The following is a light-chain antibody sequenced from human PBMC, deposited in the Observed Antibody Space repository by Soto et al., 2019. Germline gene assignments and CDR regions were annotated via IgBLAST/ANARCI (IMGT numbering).Light chain of an antibody. CDR1: QTVSSW. J-gene: IGKJ1*01. CDR3: PKYNCYSGG. Sequence: DIQMTQSPSTLSGSVGDRVTITCRASQTVSSWLAWYQQKPGKAPKLLIYKASTLKSGVPSRFSGSGSGTEFNLNINSLAPDDFETYYFPKYNCYSGGFGPGTKVDIX. V-gene: IGKV1-5*03. CDR2: KAS.